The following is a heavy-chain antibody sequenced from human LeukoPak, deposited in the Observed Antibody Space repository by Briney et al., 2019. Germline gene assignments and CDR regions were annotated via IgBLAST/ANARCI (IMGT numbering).Heavy chain of an antibody. V-gene: IGHV3-7*05. J-gene: IGHJ6*02. CDR1: GFTFSDYW. D-gene: IGHD6-13*01. CDR2: IKQDGSEK. Sequence: RGSLSLSCTASGFTFSDYWMSWVRQTPEKGLEWVANIKQDGSEKVYLDSVKGRFTISRDNAQTSLYLHMNSLRAEDTAVYYCARDPYSSSWSYGMDVWGQGTTVTVSS. CDR3: ARDPYSSSWSYGMDV.